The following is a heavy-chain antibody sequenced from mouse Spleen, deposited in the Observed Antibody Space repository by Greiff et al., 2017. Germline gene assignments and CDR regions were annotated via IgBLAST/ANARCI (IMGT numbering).Heavy chain of an antibody. CDR2: INPGSGGT. CDR1: GYAFTNYL. D-gene: IGHD1-1*01. V-gene: IGHV1-54*01. Sequence: VQRVESGAELVRPGTSVKVSCKASGYAFTNYLIEWVKQRPGQGLEWIGVINPGSGGTNYNEKFKGKATLTADKSSSTAYMQLSSLTSEDSAVYFCARRGSRGAMDYWGQGTSVTVSS. CDR3: ARRGSRGAMDY. J-gene: IGHJ4*01.